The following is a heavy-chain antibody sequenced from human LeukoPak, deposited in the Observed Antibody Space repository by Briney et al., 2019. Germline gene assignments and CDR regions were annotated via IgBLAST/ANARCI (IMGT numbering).Heavy chain of an antibody. V-gene: IGHV3-11*01. Sequence: PGGSLRLSCAASGFSFSDYHMNWIRQAPGKGLEWVSYISPGGDSIYFADSVKGRFTLSRDITKNSLSLRMNSLTAEDTAVYYCATGRDITVAGPGGYFDYWGQGTLVTVSS. CDR2: ISPGGDSI. CDR3: ATGRDITVAGPGGYFDY. D-gene: IGHD6-19*01. J-gene: IGHJ4*02. CDR1: GFSFSDYH.